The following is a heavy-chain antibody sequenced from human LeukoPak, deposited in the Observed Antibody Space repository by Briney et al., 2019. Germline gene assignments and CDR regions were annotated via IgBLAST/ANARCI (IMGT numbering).Heavy chain of an antibody. Sequence: EASVKVSCKASGGTFSSYAISWVRQAPGQGLEWMGWINPNNGGTNYAQKFQGRVTMTRDTSISTAYMELSRLRSDDTAVYYCAREVDYYDTSDYFPLGYWGQGTLVTVSS. D-gene: IGHD3-22*01. CDR1: GGTFSSYA. J-gene: IGHJ4*02. V-gene: IGHV1-2*02. CDR2: INPNNGGT. CDR3: AREVDYYDTSDYFPLGY.